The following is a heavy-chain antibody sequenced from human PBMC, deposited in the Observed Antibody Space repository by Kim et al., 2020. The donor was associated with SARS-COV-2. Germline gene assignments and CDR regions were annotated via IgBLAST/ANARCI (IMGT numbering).Heavy chain of an antibody. CDR2: ISISGSI. CDR1: GVTIRSSSNY. Sequence: SETLSLTSTASGVTIRSSSNYWGWIRQPPGLELVWTVSISISGSIYYNPSHKSRTTISVDTSKNQFFLRQSSVTADDTDVYYCATCWGEG. V-gene: IGHV4-39*01. J-gene: IGHJ1*01. CDR3: ATC.